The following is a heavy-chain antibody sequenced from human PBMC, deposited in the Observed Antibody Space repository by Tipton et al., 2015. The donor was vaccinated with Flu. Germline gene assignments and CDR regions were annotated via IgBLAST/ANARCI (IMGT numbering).Heavy chain of an antibody. CDR3: ARAVGGAAAL. J-gene: IGHJ3*01. CDR1: GFTFSSYW. V-gene: IGHV3-7*03. Sequence: SLRLSCSASGFTFSSYWMSWVRQAPGRGLEWVANIKQDASEKYYVDSVKGRFTISRDNAKNSMYLQMNSLRADDTAVYYCARAVGGAAALWGQGTMVTVSS. CDR2: IKQDASEK. D-gene: IGHD6-13*01.